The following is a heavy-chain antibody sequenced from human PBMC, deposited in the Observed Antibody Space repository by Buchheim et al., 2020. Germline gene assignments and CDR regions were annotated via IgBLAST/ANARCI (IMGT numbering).Heavy chain of an antibody. CDR1: GFAFRTYS. D-gene: IGHD4-23*01. CDR3: ARDRRWV. V-gene: IGHV3-48*02. J-gene: IGHJ6*02. Sequence: EVQLVESGGGLVQPGESLRLSCAASGFAFRTYSMNWVRQAPGRGLEWVSYISYDSSGSSTIYYADSVKGRFTISSDNAKKLGYLQMNSLRDGDTAAYYCARDRRWVWGQGTT. CDR2: ISYDSSGSSTI.